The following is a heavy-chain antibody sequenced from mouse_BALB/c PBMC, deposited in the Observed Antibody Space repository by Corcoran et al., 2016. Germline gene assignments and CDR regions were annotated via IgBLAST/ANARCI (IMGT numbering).Heavy chain of an antibody. CDR3: ASLRRACDY. Sequence: EVQLQQSGAALVKPGASVKLSCTASGFNIKDTYMHWVKQRPEQGLAWIGRIDPANGNAKYDPKFQGKATITADTSSNTAYMQLSSMTSEDTAVYYCASLRRACDYWGQGTTLTGSS. CDR2: IDPANGNA. J-gene: IGHJ2*01. V-gene: IGHV14-3*02. D-gene: IGHD2-12*01. CDR1: GFNIKDTY.